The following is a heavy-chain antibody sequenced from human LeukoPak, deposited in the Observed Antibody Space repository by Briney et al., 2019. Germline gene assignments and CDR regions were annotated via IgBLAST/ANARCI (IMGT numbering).Heavy chain of an antibody. CDR2: IYYSGNT. D-gene: IGHD6-13*01. J-gene: IGHJ4*02. CDR3: ARHVRQQLPPKAFDY. V-gene: IGHV4-39*01. CDR1: GGSISSGIYY. Sequence: SDTLSLTCTVSGGSISSGIYYWGWIRQPPGKGLEWIGSIYYSGNTYYNPSLKSRVTISVDTSKNQFSLKLNSVTAADTAVYYCARHVRQQLPPKAFDYWGQGTLVTVSS.